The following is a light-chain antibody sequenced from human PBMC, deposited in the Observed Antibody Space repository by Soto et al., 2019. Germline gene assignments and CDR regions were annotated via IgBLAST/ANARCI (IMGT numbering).Light chain of an antibody. Sequence: QSVLTQPASVTGTPGQSITISCTTSNIDVDAYKYIPSYRQHPGEDPKSMNYQVSNRPSGISNRFSGSKSGNTASLTNAGLQTEDEAEYFCSTYTDKTYIFGSGTKVTVL. CDR3: STYTDKTYI. J-gene: IGLJ1*01. V-gene: IGLV2-14*01. CDR1: NIDVDAYKY. CDR2: QVS.